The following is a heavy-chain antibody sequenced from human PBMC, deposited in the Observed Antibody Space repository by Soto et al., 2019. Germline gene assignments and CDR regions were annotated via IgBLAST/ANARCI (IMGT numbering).Heavy chain of an antibody. CDR2: IYYSGST. CDR1: GGSISSSSYY. Sequence: SETLSLTCTVSGGSISSSSYYWGWIRQPPGKGLEWIGSIYYSGSTYYNPSLKSRVTISVDTSKNQFSLKLSSVTAADTAVYYCARHEDDYDSSGYYRYWGQETLVTVSS. J-gene: IGHJ4*02. CDR3: ARHEDDYDSSGYYRY. V-gene: IGHV4-39*01. D-gene: IGHD3-22*01.